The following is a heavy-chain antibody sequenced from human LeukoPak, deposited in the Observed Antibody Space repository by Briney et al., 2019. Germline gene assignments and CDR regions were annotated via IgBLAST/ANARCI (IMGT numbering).Heavy chain of an antibody. D-gene: IGHD3-10*01. J-gene: IGHJ4*02. CDR1: GVSISSYY. CDR2: IYTSGST. V-gene: IGHV4-4*07. CDR3: ARVSGFGDPFDY. Sequence: SETLSLTCTVSGVSISSYYCSWIRHPPAKGLEWIGRIYTSGSTNYNPSLKSRVTISVDTSKNQFSLKLSSVTAADTAVYYCARVSGFGDPFDYWGQGTLVTVSS.